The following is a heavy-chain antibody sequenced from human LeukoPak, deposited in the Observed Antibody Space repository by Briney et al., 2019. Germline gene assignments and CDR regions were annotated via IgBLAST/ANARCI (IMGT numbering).Heavy chain of an antibody. D-gene: IGHD5-18*01. J-gene: IGHJ3*02. CDR3: AKGDTAMVPNDAFDI. Sequence: GGSLRLSCAASGLTFSSYAMSWVSQAPGKGLESVSAISGSGGSTYYADSVKDLFTISRDNSKNTLYLQMNSLRAEDTAVYYCAKGDTAMVPNDAFDIWGQGTMVTVSS. V-gene: IGHV3-23*01. CDR2: ISGSGGST. CDR1: GLTFSSYA.